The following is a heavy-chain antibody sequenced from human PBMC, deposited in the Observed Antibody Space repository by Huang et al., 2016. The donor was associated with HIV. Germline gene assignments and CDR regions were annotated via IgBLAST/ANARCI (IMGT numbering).Heavy chain of an antibody. CDR2: IIPTLGTA. J-gene: IGHJ4*02. CDR3: ATVEYYDASGPQRGYFDN. CDR1: GGSFRNFA. D-gene: IGHD3-22*01. Sequence: QVQLVQSGAEVKKPGSSVKVSCKASGGSFRNFAIGWVRQAPGQGLEWMGSIIPTLGTANDARNFQNRGTITADESTNTAYMDLSSLRSEDTAVYYCATVEYYDASGPQRGYFDNWGQGTVVTVSS. V-gene: IGHV1-69*11.